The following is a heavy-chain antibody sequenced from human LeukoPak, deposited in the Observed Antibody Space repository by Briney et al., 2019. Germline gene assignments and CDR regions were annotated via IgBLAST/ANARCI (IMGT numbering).Heavy chain of an antibody. CDR2: IYYSGST. J-gene: IGHJ6*02. Sequence: SETLSLTCTVSGGSISSGGYYWSWIRQHPGKGLEWIGYIYYSGSTYYNPSLKGRVTISVDTSKNQFSLKLSSVTAADTAVYYCARDSEGGYYYYGMDVWGQGTTVTVSS. D-gene: IGHD6-19*01. CDR3: ARDSEGGYYYYGMDV. CDR1: GGSISSGGYY. V-gene: IGHV4-31*03.